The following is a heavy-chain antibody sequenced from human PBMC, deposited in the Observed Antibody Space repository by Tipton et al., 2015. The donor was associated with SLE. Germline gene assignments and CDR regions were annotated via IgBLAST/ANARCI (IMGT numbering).Heavy chain of an antibody. CDR3: ARGGNGMVATRGFDY. Sequence: TLSLTCTVSGGSISSYYWSWIRQPPGKGLEWIGYIYYSGSTNYNPSLKSRVTISVDTSKNQFSLKLSSVTAADTAVYYCARGGNGMVATRGFDYWGQGTLVTVSS. CDR1: GGSISSYY. CDR2: IYYSGST. J-gene: IGHJ4*02. D-gene: IGHD5-12*01. V-gene: IGHV4-59*01.